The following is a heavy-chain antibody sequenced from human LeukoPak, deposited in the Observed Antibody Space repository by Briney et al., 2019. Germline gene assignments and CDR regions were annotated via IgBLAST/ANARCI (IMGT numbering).Heavy chain of an antibody. CDR1: GFTFSSYA. V-gene: IGHV3-23*01. D-gene: IGHD3-10*01. J-gene: IGHJ3*02. CDR3: AKDQSTMVRENAFDI. CDR2: MSGSGYTA. Sequence: GGSLRLSCAASGFTFSSYALSWVRQAPGKGLEWVSLMSGSGYTADYADSVKGRFTISRDNSKNTLYLQMNSLRAEDTAVYYCAKDQSTMVRENAFDIWGQGTMVTVSS.